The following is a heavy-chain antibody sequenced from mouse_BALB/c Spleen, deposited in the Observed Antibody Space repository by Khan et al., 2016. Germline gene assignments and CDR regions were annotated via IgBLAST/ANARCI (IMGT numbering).Heavy chain of an antibody. CDR3: YAEVRRGYFDC. CDR1: GYTFTDYY. CDR2: IYPENGDT. Sequence: QVQLQQSGPELVKPGASVKISCKASGYTFTDYYINWVKQKPGQGLEWIGWIYPENGDTEFAPKFQGKATMTADTSSNTAYLHLSSLTSEDTAVYYCYAEVRRGYFDCWGQGTTLTVSS. J-gene: IGHJ2*01. V-gene: IGHV1-84*02. D-gene: IGHD6-1*01.